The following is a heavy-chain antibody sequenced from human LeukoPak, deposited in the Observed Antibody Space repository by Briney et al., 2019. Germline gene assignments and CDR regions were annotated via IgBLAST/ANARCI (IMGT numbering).Heavy chain of an antibody. CDR3: ARAIRITMVRGVIQFPNWFDP. CDR1: GYTFTSYG. J-gene: IGHJ5*02. CDR2: MNPNSGNT. Sequence: ASVKVSCKASGYTFTSYGINWVRQATGQGLEWMGWMNPNSGNTGYAQKFQGRVTMTRNTSISTAYMELSSLRSEDTAVYYCARAIRITMVRGVIQFPNWFDPWGQGTLVTVSS. V-gene: IGHV1-8*01. D-gene: IGHD3-10*01.